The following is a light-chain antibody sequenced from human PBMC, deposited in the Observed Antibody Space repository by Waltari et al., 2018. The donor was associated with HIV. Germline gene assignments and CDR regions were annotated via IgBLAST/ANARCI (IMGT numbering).Light chain of an antibody. Sequence: QSALTQPASVSGSPGQSITISCTGTSSDVGGYNYVSWSQQHPGTAPKLMIYEVTNRPSGVSNRFSVSKSGNTASLTISGLQAEDEADYYCSSYTSSSTLSRVFGGGTKLTVL. V-gene: IGLV2-14*01. CDR3: SSYTSSSTLSRV. J-gene: IGLJ2*01. CDR2: EVT. CDR1: SSDVGGYNY.